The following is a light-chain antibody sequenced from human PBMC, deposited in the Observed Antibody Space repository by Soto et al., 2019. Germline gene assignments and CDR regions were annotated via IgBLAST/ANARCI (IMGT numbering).Light chain of an antibody. Sequence: DIVLTQTPMSSPVTLGQAASISCRSSQSLVHGDGNTYLSWLQLRPGQPPRLLIFKTSIRFSGVPDRCSGSGAGTDFTLRIDRVEAEDVGIYSCMQLTQFPRTFGQGTKLEIK. CDR3: MQLTQFPRT. CDR1: QSLVHGDGNTY. J-gene: IGKJ2*01. V-gene: IGKV2-24*01. CDR2: KTS.